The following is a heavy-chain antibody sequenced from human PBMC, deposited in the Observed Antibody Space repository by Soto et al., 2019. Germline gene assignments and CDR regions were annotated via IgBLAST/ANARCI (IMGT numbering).Heavy chain of an antibody. CDR3: ARGGVVRGNWFDP. J-gene: IGHJ5*02. CDR2: ISAHDSKT. D-gene: IGHD3-10*01. V-gene: IGHV1-18*04. Sequence: QVQLVQSGAEVKKPGASVKVSCKASDYTFTRSGINWVRQAPGQGLEWMGWISAHDSKTNYAQNLQGRVTLTTDTSTSTAYMELRSLRSDYTAVYYCARGGVVRGNWFDPWGQGTLVTVSS. CDR1: DYTFTRSG.